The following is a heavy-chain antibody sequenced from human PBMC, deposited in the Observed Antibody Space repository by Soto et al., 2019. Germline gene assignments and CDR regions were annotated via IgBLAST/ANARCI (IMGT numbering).Heavy chain of an antibody. D-gene: IGHD4-4*01. J-gene: IGHJ6*02. CDR1: GYTFTRNG. Sequence: ASVKVSCKTSGYTFTRNGISWVRQAPGQGLEWMGWISPKSGSIKYAQKFQGRVIMTTDTSTSTAYMELRSLRSDDTAVYYCVKDRESNSWTSRDVWGQGTRVTVS. V-gene: IGHV1-18*01. CDR3: VKDRESNSWTSRDV. CDR2: ISPKSGSI.